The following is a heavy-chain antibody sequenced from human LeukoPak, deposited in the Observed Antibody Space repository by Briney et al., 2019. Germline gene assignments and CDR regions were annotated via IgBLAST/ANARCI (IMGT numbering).Heavy chain of an antibody. D-gene: IGHD2-15*01. CDR2: IWYDGSNK. V-gene: IGHV3-33*06. CDR3: AKSGGWGSDY. Sequence: GGSLRLSCAASGFTFSSYGMHWVRQAPGKWLEWVAVIWYDGSNKYYADSVKGRFTISRDNSKNTLYLQMNSLRAEDTAVYYCAKSGGWGSDYWGQGTLVTVSS. CDR1: GFTFSSYG. J-gene: IGHJ4*02.